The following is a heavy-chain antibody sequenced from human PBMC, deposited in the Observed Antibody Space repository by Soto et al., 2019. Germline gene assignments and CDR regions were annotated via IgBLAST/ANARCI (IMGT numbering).Heavy chain of an antibody. CDR2: IYWDGDE. CDR3: AHKGGRGAGMDV. V-gene: IGHV2-5*02. J-gene: IGHJ6*02. CDR1: GRRISTSGVG. Sequence: FAGRRISTSGVGVGWIRQPPGKALEWLALIYWDGDERYSPFLQSRVTITKDTSKNQVVLTMTNMDPVDTATYYCAHKGGRGAGMDVWGQGTTVTVSS. D-gene: IGHD2-15*01.